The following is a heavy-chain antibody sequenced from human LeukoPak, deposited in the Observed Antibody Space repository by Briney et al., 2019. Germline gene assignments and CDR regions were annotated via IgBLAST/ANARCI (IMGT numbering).Heavy chain of an antibody. Sequence: ASVKLSCKASGYTFTGYYMHWVRQAPGQGLEWMGWINPNSGGTNYAQKFQGRVTMTRDTSISTAYMELSRLRSDDTAVYYCARVPYYYDSSLPTYYYYGMDVWGQGTTVTVSS. CDR3: ARVPYYYDSSLPTYYYYGMDV. J-gene: IGHJ6*02. CDR1: GYTFTGYY. CDR2: INPNSGGT. D-gene: IGHD3-22*01. V-gene: IGHV1-2*02.